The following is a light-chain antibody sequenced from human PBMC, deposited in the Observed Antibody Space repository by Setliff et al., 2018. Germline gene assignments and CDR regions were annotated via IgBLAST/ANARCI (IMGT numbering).Light chain of an antibody. CDR1: GSDVGDYKY. CDR2: EVS. V-gene: IGLV2-14*01. CDR3: SSYTSSSTLYV. J-gene: IGLJ1*01. Sequence: QSALTQPASVSGSPGQSITISCTGSGSDVGDYKYVSWYQQHPGKAPKLIIYEVSNRHSGVSNRFSGSKSGNTASLSISGLQAEDEADYYCSSYTSSSTLYVFGTGTKVTVL.